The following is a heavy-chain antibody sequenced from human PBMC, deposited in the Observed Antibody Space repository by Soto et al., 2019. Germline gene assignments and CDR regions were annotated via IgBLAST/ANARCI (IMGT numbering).Heavy chain of an antibody. V-gene: IGHV1-2*02. J-gene: IGHJ4*02. CDR3: ARGKEAAPHDY. Sequence: AASVKVSCKASGYTFTGYYMHWVRQAPGQGLEWMGWINPNSGGTNYAQKFQGRVTMTTDTSTSTAYMELRSLRSDDTAVYYCARGKEAAPHDYWGQGTLVTVSS. D-gene: IGHD6-6*01. CDR1: GYTFTGYY. CDR2: INPNSGGT.